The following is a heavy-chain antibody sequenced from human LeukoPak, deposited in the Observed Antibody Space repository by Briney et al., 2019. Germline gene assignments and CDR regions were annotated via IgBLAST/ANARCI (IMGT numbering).Heavy chain of an antibody. D-gene: IGHD2-15*01. CDR2: ISYDGSNK. CDR1: GFTFSSYA. V-gene: IGHV3-30-3*01. CDR3: ARDGGEGLLEESWFDP. Sequence: GGSLRLSCAASGFTFSSYAMHWVRQAPGKGLEWVAVISYDGSNKYYADSVKGRFTISRDNSKNTLYLQMNSLRAEDTAVYYCARDGGEGLLEESWFDPWGQGTLVTVSP. J-gene: IGHJ5*02.